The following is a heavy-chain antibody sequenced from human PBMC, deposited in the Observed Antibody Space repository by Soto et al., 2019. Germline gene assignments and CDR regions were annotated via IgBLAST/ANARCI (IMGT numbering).Heavy chain of an antibody. Sequence: GWSLRLSCASSVFNFSSYGMNWVRQAPGKGLEWVSFISSSSTYIYYADSLKGRFTISRDNAKNSLYLQMDSLRAEDTALYYCARYYDFWSGYYFADYWGQGTLVTVSS. J-gene: IGHJ4*02. CDR1: VFNFSSYG. CDR2: ISSSSTYI. D-gene: IGHD3-3*01. CDR3: ARYYDFWSGYYFADY. V-gene: IGHV3-21*03.